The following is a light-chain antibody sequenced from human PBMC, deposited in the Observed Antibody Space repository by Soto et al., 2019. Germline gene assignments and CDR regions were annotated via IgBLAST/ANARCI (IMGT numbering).Light chain of an antibody. V-gene: IGKV3-20*01. CDR3: QQYGTSEII. Sequence: ILLAQSPGTPSLSPGQKATPSCRASQSLANSFIAWYQQKPGQAPRLLIYDTSSRASGIQDRFSGSGSGTDFTLTISRLETEDFAVFYCQQYGTSEIIFGQGTRLEIK. J-gene: IGKJ5*01. CDR1: QSLANSF. CDR2: DTS.